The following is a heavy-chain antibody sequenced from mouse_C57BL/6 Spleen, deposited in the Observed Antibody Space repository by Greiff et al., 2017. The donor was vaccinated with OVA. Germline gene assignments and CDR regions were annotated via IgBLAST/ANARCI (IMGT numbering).Heavy chain of an antibody. V-gene: IGHV14-1*01. CDR1: GFNIKDYY. D-gene: IGHD1-1*01. CDR3: TSYYYGSSYAY. Sequence: EVPVVESGAELVRPGASVKLSCTASGFNIKDYYMHWVKQRPEQGLEWIGRIDPEDGDTKYAPKFQGKATMTADTSSNTAYLQLSSLTSEDTAVYYCTSYYYGSSYAYWGQGTLVTVSA. J-gene: IGHJ3*01. CDR2: IDPEDGDT.